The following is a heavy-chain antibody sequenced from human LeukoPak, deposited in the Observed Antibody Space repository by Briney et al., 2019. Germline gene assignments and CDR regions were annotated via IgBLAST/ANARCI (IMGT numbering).Heavy chain of an antibody. CDR2: IFYSGST. Sequence: SETLSLTCTVSGGSISSSSYYWGWIRQPPGKGLEWIGSIFYSGSTYSNPSLKSRVTISVDTSKNQFSLKLSSVTAADTAVYYCAASLWFGIYPDYWGQGSLVTVSS. D-gene: IGHD3-10*01. CDR3: AASLWFGIYPDY. CDR1: GGSISSSSYY. V-gene: IGHV4-39*01. J-gene: IGHJ4*02.